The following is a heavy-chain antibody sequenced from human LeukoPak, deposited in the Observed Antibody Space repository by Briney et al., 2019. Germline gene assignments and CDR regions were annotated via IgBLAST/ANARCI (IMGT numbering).Heavy chain of an antibody. Sequence: PSETLSLTCTVSGGSISSYYWGWIRQPPGKGLEWIGSIYHSGSTYYNPSLKSRVTISVDTSKNQFSLRLRSVTAADTAVYYCARGKSRGNHIDYWGQGTLVTVSS. V-gene: IGHV4-38-2*02. J-gene: IGHJ4*02. CDR3: ARGKSRGNHIDY. D-gene: IGHD1-14*01. CDR2: IYHSGST. CDR1: GGSISSYY.